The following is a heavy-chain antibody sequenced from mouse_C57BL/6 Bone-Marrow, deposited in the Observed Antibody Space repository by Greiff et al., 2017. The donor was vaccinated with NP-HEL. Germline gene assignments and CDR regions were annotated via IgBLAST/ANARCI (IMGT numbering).Heavy chain of an antibody. CDR1: GYTFTDYN. Sequence: EVKLQESGPELVKPGASVKMSCKASGYTFTDYNMHWVKQSHGKSLEWIGYINPNNGGTSYDQKFKGKATLTVNKSSSTAYMELRSLTSEDSAVYYCARRGFYYYGAMDYWGQGTSVTVSS. V-gene: IGHV1-22*01. J-gene: IGHJ4*01. CDR2: INPNNGGT. D-gene: IGHD1-1*01. CDR3: ARRGFYYYGAMDY.